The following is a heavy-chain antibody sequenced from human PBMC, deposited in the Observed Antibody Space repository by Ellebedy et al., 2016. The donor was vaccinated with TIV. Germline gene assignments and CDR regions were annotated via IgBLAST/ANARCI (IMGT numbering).Heavy chain of an antibody. D-gene: IGHD2-8*01. Sequence: GESLKISCAASGFTFSIYAMGWVRQAPGKGLEWVSTISSNGGGTYYPNSVEGRFTISRDNSNNTLWLQMSGLRAEDTARYFCAKDLGLARQWGFDYWGQGTLVTVSS. CDR1: GFTFSIYA. CDR2: ISSNGGGT. V-gene: IGHV3-23*01. CDR3: AKDLGLARQWGFDY. J-gene: IGHJ4*02.